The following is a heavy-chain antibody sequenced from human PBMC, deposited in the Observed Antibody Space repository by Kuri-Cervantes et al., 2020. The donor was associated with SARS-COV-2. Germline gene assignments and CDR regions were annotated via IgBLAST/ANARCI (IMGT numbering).Heavy chain of an antibody. Sequence: GESLKISCAASGFTFSSYGMHWVRQAPGKGLEWVSSISGSSEYIYYADSVKGRFTISRDNAKNSLYLQMTSLRAEDTPLYYCAKDIDTGSVVVPAAINFDYWGQGTLITVSS. J-gene: IGHJ4*02. CDR1: GFTFSSYG. D-gene: IGHD2-2*02. V-gene: IGHV3-21*04. CDR3: AKDIDTGSVVVPAAINFDY. CDR2: ISGSSEYI.